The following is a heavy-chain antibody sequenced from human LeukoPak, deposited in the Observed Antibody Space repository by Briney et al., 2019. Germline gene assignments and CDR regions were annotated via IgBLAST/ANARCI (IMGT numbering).Heavy chain of an antibody. V-gene: IGHV3-48*01. CDR3: ARGSYPGWYSGEFDS. Sequence: RSSETLSLTCAVYGGSFSGYYWSWVRQAPGKGLEWVSYISSSTSTIYYADSVKGRFTISRDNAKNSLYLQMNSLRAEDTAVYYCARGSYPGWYSGEFDSWGPGTLVIVSS. J-gene: IGHJ4*02. CDR1: GGSFSGYY. CDR2: ISSSTSTI. D-gene: IGHD6-19*01.